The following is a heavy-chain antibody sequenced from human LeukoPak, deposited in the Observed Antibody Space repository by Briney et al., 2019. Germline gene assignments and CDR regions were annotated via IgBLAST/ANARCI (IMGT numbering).Heavy chain of an antibody. CDR2: ISYDGSNK. CDR3: ARVIRGGSYSTVFDY. J-gene: IGHJ4*02. V-gene: IGHV3-30-3*01. Sequence: GRSLRLSCAASGFTFSSYAMHWVRQAPGKGLEGVAVISYDGSNKYYADSVKGRFTISRDNSKNTLYLQMNSLRAEDTAVYYCARVIRGGSYSTVFDYWGQGTLVTVSS. D-gene: IGHD1-26*01. CDR1: GFTFSSYA.